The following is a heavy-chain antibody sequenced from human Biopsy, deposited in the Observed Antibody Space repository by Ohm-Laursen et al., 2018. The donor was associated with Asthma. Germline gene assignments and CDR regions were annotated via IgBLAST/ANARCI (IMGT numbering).Heavy chain of an antibody. J-gene: IGHJ6*02. CDR2: IYHRGNT. CDR1: GYSISNGGYY. V-gene: IGHV4-31*03. D-gene: IGHD3-3*01. Sequence: TLSLTCSVSGYSISNGGYYWTWVRQRPGKGLEWMGNIYHRGNTKYNPSLKSRLSFSVDTSKNQFSLKLSSVTAADTAIYFCARDYYDFWNRSVYTYFGMDVWGRGTTVGVSS. CDR3: ARDYYDFWNRSVYTYFGMDV.